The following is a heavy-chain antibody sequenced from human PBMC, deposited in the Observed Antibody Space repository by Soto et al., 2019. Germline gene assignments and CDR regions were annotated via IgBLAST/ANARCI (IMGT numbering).Heavy chain of an antibody. CDR3: ARGLYYYDSSGYYYGLGYFDY. J-gene: IGHJ4*02. Sequence: GASVKVSCKASGYTFTIYGISWVRQAPGQGLEWMGWISAYNGNTNYAQKLQGRVTMTTDTSTSTAYMELRSLRSDDTAVYYCARGLYYYDSSGYYYGLGYFDYWGQGTLVTVSS. CDR1: GYTFTIYG. CDR2: ISAYNGNT. D-gene: IGHD3-22*01. V-gene: IGHV1-18*01.